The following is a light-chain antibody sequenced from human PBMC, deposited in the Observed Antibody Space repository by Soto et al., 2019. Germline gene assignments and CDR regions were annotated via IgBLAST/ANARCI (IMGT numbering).Light chain of an antibody. CDR2: GAF. Sequence: EIVLTQSPATLSLSPGERATLSCRASPSVTNFLAWYQQQPGQAPRLLIYGAFNRATGIPARFSGSGSGTDFTLTISSLEPADCAIYYCQQRNIWPPVTFGQGTRLEIK. CDR1: PSVTNF. CDR3: QQRNIWPPVT. J-gene: IGKJ5*01. V-gene: IGKV3-11*01.